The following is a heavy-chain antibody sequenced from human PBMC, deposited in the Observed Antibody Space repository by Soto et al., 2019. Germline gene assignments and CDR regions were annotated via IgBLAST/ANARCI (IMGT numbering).Heavy chain of an antibody. Sequence: SVKVSCKASGFTFTSSAVQWVRQARGQRLEWIGWIVVGSGNTNYAQKFQERVTITRDMSTSTAYMELSSLRSEDTAVYYCPSPPDVESQLRYYYYGMDVRGKGTTVTVSS. CDR3: PSPPDVESQLRYYYYGMDV. D-gene: IGHD1-1*01. V-gene: IGHV1-58*01. CDR1: GFTFTSSA. J-gene: IGHJ6*04. CDR2: IVVGSGNT.